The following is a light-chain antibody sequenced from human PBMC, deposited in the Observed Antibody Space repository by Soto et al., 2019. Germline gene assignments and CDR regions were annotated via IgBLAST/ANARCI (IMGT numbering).Light chain of an antibody. CDR2: EVN. Sequence: QSALTQPASVSGSPGQSITISCAGTGSDVGAYTLVSWYQQHPGKPPKLILCEVNTRPSGISNRFSGSKSGDTASLTISGLQAEDEADYFCCSYAGTVAYVFGTGTKLTVL. CDR3: CSYAGTVAYV. V-gene: IGLV2-23*02. CDR1: GSDVGAYTL. J-gene: IGLJ1*01.